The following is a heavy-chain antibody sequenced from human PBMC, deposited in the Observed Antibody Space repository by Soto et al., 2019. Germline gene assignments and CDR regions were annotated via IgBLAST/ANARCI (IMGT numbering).Heavy chain of an antibody. CDR2: ISYDGSNK. Sequence: QVQLVESGGGVVQPGRSLRLSCAASGFTFSSYAMHWVRQAPGKGLEWVAVISYDGSNKYYADSVQGRFTISRDNSKNTLYLQMNSLRAEDTAVYYCARGGYYDYVWGSYPPEYYYYGMDVWGQGTTVTVSS. V-gene: IGHV3-30-3*01. D-gene: IGHD3-16*02. CDR1: GFTFSSYA. CDR3: ARGGYYDYVWGSYPPEYYYYGMDV. J-gene: IGHJ6*02.